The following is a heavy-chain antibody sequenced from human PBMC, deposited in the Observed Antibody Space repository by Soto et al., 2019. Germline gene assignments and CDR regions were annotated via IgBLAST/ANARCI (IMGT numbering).Heavy chain of an antibody. CDR1: GGSISSYY. J-gene: IGHJ4*02. V-gene: IGHV4-59*01. Sequence: ASETLSLTCTVSGGSISSYYWSWIRQPPGKGLEWIGYIYYSGSTNYNPSLKSRVTISVDTSKDQFSLKLSSVTAADTAVYYCARVFDSSSSVGFDYWGQGTLVTVSS. CDR3: ARVFDSSSSVGFDY. CDR2: IYYSGST. D-gene: IGHD6-6*01.